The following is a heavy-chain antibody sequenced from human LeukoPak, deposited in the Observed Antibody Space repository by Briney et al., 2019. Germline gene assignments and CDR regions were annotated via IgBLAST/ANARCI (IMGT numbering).Heavy chain of an antibody. CDR3: ARGEVAAIPHDY. J-gene: IGHJ4*02. V-gene: IGHV4-59*01. Sequence: SATLSLTCTVSCGFISSYYWSWLRLPPGKGLGLIGFIYYSGSTNYNPSFKSRDTISVDTSNNQFSLKWSSVTAADTAVYCCARGEVAAIPHDYWGQRTLVTASS. CDR1: CGFISSYY. D-gene: IGHD2-21*02. CDR2: IYYSGST.